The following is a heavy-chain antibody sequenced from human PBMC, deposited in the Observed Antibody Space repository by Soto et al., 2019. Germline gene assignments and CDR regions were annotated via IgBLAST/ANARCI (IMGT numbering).Heavy chain of an antibody. J-gene: IGHJ5*02. Sequence: QVQLVQSGAEVKKPGASVKVSCKASGYTFTSYGISWVRQAPGQGLEWMGWISAYNGNTNYAQKLRGRVTMTTDTSTSTAYMELRGLRSEDTAVYSCASSVSTNWFEPWGQGTLVTVSS. CDR2: ISAYNGNT. V-gene: IGHV1-18*01. CDR1: GYTFTSYG. CDR3: ASSVSTNWFEP. D-gene: IGHD1-20*01.